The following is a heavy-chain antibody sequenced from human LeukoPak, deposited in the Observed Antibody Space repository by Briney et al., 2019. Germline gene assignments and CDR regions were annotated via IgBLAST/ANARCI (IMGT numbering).Heavy chain of an antibody. D-gene: IGHD2-2*01. CDR3: ARGYCTSTNCSNWFDP. V-gene: IGHV3-23*01. Sequence: GGSLRLSCAASGFTFSSYAMSWVRQGPGEGLEWVSAISGGGDMTHYTDSVKGRFTISRDNSRNVLYQQMNSLRADDAAIYYCARGYCTSTNCSNWFDPWGQGALVTVSS. CDR1: GFTFSSYA. J-gene: IGHJ5*02. CDR2: ISGGGDMT.